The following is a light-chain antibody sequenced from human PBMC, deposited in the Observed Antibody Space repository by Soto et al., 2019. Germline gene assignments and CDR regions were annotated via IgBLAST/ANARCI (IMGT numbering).Light chain of an antibody. Sequence: EIVLTQSPGTLSLSPGERATLSCRASESVRSGYLAWYQQKPGQAPRLLIYGASSRATGIPDRFRGSGSGTDFTLTISKLEPEDFAVYYCLQYGSSPGTFGQGTKLE. CDR1: ESVRSGY. J-gene: IGKJ2*01. CDR3: LQYGSSPGT. CDR2: GAS. V-gene: IGKV3-20*01.